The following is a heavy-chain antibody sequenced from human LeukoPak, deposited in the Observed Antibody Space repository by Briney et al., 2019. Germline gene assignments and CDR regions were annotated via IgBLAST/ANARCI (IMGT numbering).Heavy chain of an antibody. CDR1: GDSISSYF. J-gene: IGHJ6*03. Sequence: SETLSLTCTVSGDSISSYFWNWIRQPAGKGLEWIGRIYSSGSTNYNPSLKSRITMSVDTSKNQFSLKLSSMTAADTAVYYCAGAPYSSSRWGVDNYDYYMDVWGKGTTVTVSS. CDR2: IYSSGST. V-gene: IGHV4-4*07. D-gene: IGHD3-22*01. CDR3: AGAPYSSSRWGVDNYDYYMDV.